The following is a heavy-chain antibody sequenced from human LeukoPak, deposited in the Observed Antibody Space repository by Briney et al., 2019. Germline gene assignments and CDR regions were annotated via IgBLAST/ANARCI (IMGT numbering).Heavy chain of an antibody. CDR3: ARDWAHIARHGANAFDI. J-gene: IGHJ3*02. Sequence: PAETLSLTCSVSGQSIRSGYYWGWIRQPPGKGLEWIGSIYYSGSTYYNPSLKSRVTISVDTSKNQFSLKLSSVTAADTAVYYCARDWAHIARHGANAFDIWGQGTMVTVSS. V-gene: IGHV4-38-2*02. D-gene: IGHD3-10*01. CDR2: IYYSGST. CDR1: GQSIRSGYY.